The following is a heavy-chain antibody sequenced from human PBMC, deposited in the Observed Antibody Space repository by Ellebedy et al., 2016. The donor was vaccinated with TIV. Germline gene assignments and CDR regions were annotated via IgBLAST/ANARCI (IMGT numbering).Heavy chain of an antibody. V-gene: IGHV4-59*11. CDR1: GGSISSHY. CDR2: IYYTGTT. D-gene: IGHD5-12*01. CDR3: IRGPGRGYPTDK. Sequence: SETLSLTCTVSGGSISSHYWSWVRQPPEKGLEWIGYIYYTGTTNYDPSLASRVTISVDTSKNQFSLKLSSVTAADTAMYYCIRGPGRGYPTDKWGPGTLVTVSS. J-gene: IGHJ4*02.